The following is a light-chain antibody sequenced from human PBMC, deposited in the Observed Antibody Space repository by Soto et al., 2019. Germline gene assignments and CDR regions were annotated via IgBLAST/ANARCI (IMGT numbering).Light chain of an antibody. Sequence: EIVLTQSPATLYLSPGERATLSCRPSQSLSGGYLAWYQHKPGQAPTLLLHGAATRATGTPARFSGSGSGTDITLTISGLEPEDFVVYYCQQRANWPTLTFGGGTKVDIK. CDR3: QQRANWPTLT. CDR2: GAA. CDR1: QSLSGGY. V-gene: IGKV3-11*01. J-gene: IGKJ4*01.